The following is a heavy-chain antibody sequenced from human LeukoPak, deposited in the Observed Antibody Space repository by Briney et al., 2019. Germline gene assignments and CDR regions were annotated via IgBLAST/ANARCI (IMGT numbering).Heavy chain of an antibody. CDR3: AKHPPYSSGWYYFDY. Sequence: GGSLRLSCAASGFTFSTYAMSWVRQAPGKGLEWVSAISASGGSTYYADSVKGRFTISRENSKNTMYLQMNSLRAEDTAVYYCAKHPPYSSGWYYFDYWGQGTQVAVSS. CDR2: ISASGGST. J-gene: IGHJ4*02. V-gene: IGHV3-23*01. CDR1: GFTFSTYA. D-gene: IGHD6-19*01.